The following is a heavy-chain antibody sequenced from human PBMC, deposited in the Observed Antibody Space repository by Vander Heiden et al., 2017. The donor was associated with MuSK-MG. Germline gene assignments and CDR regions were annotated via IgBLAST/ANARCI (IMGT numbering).Heavy chain of an antibody. D-gene: IGHD4-4*01. CDR3: ARSVSNYPYYYYYYYMDV. J-gene: IGHJ6*03. V-gene: IGHV4-59*08. Sequence: QVQLQESRPGLVKPSETLSLTCTVSGGSISSYYWSWIRQPPGKGLEWIGYIYYSGSTNYNPSLKSRVTISVDTSKNQFSLKLSSVTAADTAVYYCARSVSNYPYYYYYYYMDVWGKGTTVTVSS. CDR1: GGSISSYY. CDR2: IYYSGST.